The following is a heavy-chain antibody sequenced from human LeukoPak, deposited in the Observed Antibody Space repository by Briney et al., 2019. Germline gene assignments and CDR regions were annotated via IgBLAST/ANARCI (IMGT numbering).Heavy chain of an antibody. CDR3: ARRQTYFDY. CDR1: GGSIGPYF. J-gene: IGHJ4*02. Sequence: SETLSLTCTVSGGSIGPYFWSWIRQPPGKGLDWIGYIYYSGSTNYNPSLKSRVTISVDTSKNQFSLKLSSVTAADTAVYYCARRQTYFDYWGQGTLVTVSS. CDR2: IYYSGST. V-gene: IGHV4-59*08.